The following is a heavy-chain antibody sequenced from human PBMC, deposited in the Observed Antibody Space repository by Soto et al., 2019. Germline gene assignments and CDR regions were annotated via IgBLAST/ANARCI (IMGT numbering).Heavy chain of an antibody. V-gene: IGHV3-30*18. Sequence: PGGSLRLSCAASGFTFSSYGMHWVRQAPGKGLEWVAVISYDGSNKYYADSVKGRFTISRDNSKNTLYLQMNSPRAEDTAVYYCAKDLFSSYDSSPRGYYYYYGMDVWGQGTTVTVSS. CDR1: GFTFSSYG. CDR3: AKDLFSSYDSSPRGYYYYYGMDV. CDR2: ISYDGSNK. D-gene: IGHD3-3*01. J-gene: IGHJ6*02.